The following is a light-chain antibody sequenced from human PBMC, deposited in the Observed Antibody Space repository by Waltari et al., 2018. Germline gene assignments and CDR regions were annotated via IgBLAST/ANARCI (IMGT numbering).Light chain of an antibody. V-gene: IGKV1-9*01. J-gene: IGKJ4*01. CDR3: QQLNSYPPT. CDR1: QGISSF. CDR2: AAS. Sequence: QLTHSPSSLSASVGEIVTIPCRASQGISSFLAWYQQKAGKAPKLLIYAASTLQSGVPSRFSGSGSGTDFTLTISSLQPEDFATYYCQQLNSYPPTFGGGTKVEIK.